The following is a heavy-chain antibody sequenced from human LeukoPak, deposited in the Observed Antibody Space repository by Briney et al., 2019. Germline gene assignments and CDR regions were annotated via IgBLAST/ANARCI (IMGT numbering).Heavy chain of an antibody. D-gene: IGHD1-26*01. CDR1: GGTFSDYR. V-gene: IGHV1-69*01. J-gene: IGHJ3*02. CDR2: IIPFVGTT. Sequence: ASVKVSCKASGGTFSDYRINWVRQAPGQGLEWMGGIIPFVGTTNYTQKFQGRVTFIADESTSTAYMEVSSLTSEDSAVYYCVSYCITSNCYLALGGFEIWGQGTMVIVSS. CDR3: VSYCITSNCYLALGGFEI.